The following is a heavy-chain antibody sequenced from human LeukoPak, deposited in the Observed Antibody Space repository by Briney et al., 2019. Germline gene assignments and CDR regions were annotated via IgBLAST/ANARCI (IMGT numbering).Heavy chain of an antibody. Sequence: GGSLRLSCAASGFTFSSYGMHWVRQAPGKGLEWVAVISYGGSNKYYADSVKGRFTISRDNSKNTLYLQMNSLRAEDTAVYYCAREFGLLWFGEPGGYFDYWGQGTLVTVSS. CDR3: AREFGLLWFGEPGGYFDY. CDR2: ISYGGSNK. D-gene: IGHD3-10*01. J-gene: IGHJ4*02. V-gene: IGHV3-30*03. CDR1: GFTFSSYG.